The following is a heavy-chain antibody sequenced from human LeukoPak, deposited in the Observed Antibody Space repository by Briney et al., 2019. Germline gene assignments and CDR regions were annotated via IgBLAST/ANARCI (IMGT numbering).Heavy chain of an antibody. CDR1: GFRFSNYE. D-gene: IGHD3-16*01. V-gene: IGHV3-48*03. Sequence: GESLRLSCAASGFRFSNYEMDWVRQAPGKGLEWVSYISIGGDTRRYADSVKGRFTISRDNAKNSVYLQMNSLRAEDTAVYFCASLWELTMAWGQGTLVTVSS. CDR3: ASLWELTMA. CDR2: ISIGGDTR. J-gene: IGHJ5*02.